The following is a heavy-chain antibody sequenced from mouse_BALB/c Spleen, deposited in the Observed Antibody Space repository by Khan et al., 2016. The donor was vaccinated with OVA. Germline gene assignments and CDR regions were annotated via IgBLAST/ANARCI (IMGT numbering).Heavy chain of an antibody. Sequence: QVQLQQSGAELMKPGASVKISCKATGFTFSNYWIEWVKQRPGHGLEWIGQILPGSGDTNYNEKFEGKATFTADTSSNTAYMQLSSLTSEDSAVYYRALYGSRGDYWGQGTTLTVSS. J-gene: IGHJ2*01. CDR1: GFTFSNYW. V-gene: IGHV1-9*01. CDR3: ALYGSRGDY. D-gene: IGHD1-1*01. CDR2: ILPGSGDT.